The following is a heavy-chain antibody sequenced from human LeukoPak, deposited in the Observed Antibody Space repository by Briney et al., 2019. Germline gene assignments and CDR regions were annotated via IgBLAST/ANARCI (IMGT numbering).Heavy chain of an antibody. CDR2: IYPSDSYT. V-gene: IGHV5-10-1*01. D-gene: IGHD4-17*01. J-gene: IGHJ4*02. Sequence: GESLTISCKGSGYSFTNYWISWVRQMPGKGLGLMGRIYPSDSYTKYSPSFEGHVNISVDKYISTAFLQWNSLKASDSAMYYCATGASKVTTDFANYWGQGTQVGVSS. CDR1: GYSFTNYW. CDR3: ATGASKVTTDFANY.